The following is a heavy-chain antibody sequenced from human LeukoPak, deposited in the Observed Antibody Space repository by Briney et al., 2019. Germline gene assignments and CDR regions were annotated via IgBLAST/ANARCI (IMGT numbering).Heavy chain of an antibody. Sequence: SETLSLTCTVSGGSISSYYWSWIRQPPGEGLEWIGYIYYSGSTNYNPSLKSRVTISVDTSKNQVSLKLNSVAAADTALYYCARGNGCYYHWGQGTLVSVSS. CDR1: GGSISSYY. D-gene: IGHD2-15*01. CDR2: IYYSGST. V-gene: IGHV4-59*01. J-gene: IGHJ5*02. CDR3: ARGNGCYYH.